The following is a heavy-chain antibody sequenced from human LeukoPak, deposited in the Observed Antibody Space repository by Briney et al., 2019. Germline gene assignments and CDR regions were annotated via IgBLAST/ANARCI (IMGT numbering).Heavy chain of an antibody. V-gene: IGHV4-59*12. CDR1: GGSISSYY. CDR3: AKSNGYGLIDI. D-gene: IGHD3-22*01. Sequence: SETLSLTCTVSGGSISSYYWSWIRQPPGKALEWIGNIFYSGSTYYSPSLKCRVTISLDTSRNQFSLKLNSVTAADTAVYYCAKSNGYGLIDIWGQGTMVTVSS. CDR2: IFYSGST. J-gene: IGHJ3*02.